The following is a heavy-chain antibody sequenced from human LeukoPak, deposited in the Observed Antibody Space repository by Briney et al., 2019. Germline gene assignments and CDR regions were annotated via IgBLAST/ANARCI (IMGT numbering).Heavy chain of an antibody. CDR3: ARVPFYHSSGYVWAYDAFDN. V-gene: IGHV4-34*01. CDR2: INHSGST. Sequence: SETLSLTCAVYGGSFSGYYWSWIRQPPGKGLEWIGEINHSGSTNYNPSLKSRVTISVDTSKNQFSLKLSSVTAADTAVYYCARVPFYHSSGYVWAYDAFDNLGQGTKV. J-gene: IGHJ3*02. CDR1: GGSFSGYY. D-gene: IGHD3-22*01.